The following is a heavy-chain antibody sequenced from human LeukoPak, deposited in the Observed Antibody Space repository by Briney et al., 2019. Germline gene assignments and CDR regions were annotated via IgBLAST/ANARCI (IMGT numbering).Heavy chain of an antibody. J-gene: IGHJ6*02. CDR3: ATNYYDSSGPYYYAMDV. D-gene: IGHD3-22*01. CDR2: ISSSSSTI. V-gene: IGHV3-48*01. Sequence: GGSLRLSCAASGFTFSSYSMNWVRQAPGKGLEWVSYISSSSSTIYYADSVKGRFTISRDYSKNTLYLQMNSLRTEDTAVYWCATNYYDSSGPYYYAMDVWGQGTTVTVSS. CDR1: GFTFSSYS.